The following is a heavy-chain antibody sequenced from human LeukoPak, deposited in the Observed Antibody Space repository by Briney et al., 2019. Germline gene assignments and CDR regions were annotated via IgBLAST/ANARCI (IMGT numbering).Heavy chain of an antibody. CDR1: GGSFSGYY. Sequence: SETLSLTCAVYGGSFSGYYWSWIRQPPGKGLEWIGYIYYSGSTNYNPSLKSRATISVDTSKNQFSLKLSSVTAADTAVYYCARGDDFWSGFPDYWGQGTLVTVSS. CDR3: ARGDDFWSGFPDY. V-gene: IGHV4-59*01. J-gene: IGHJ4*02. D-gene: IGHD3-3*01. CDR2: IYYSGST.